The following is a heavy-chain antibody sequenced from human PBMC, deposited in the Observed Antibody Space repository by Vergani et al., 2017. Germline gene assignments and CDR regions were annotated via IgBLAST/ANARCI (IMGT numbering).Heavy chain of an antibody. CDR3: AKGVYCSSTSCYEGRGYYYGMCV. CDR2: ISGSGGNT. V-gene: IGHV3-23*01. CDR1: GFTFSSYA. J-gene: IGHJ6*02. D-gene: IGHD2-2*01. Sequence: EVQLLESGGGLVQPGGSLRLSCAASGFTFSSYAMSWVRQVPGKGLEWVSGISGSGGNTYYANSVKGRFTISRDNSKNTLYLQINSLRADDTAVYYCAKGVYCSSTSCYEGRGYYYGMCVCGQGTTVSFSS.